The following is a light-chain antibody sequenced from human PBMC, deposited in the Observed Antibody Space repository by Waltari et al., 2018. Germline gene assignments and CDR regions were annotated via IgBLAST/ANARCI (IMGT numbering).Light chain of an antibody. CDR1: QNLIYPSNNLTH. Sequence: DIVMTQSPASLPVSLGERVTVNCNSSQNLIYPSNNLTHLSWYQQKPGQPPTLLNYGASTRASGVSDRFSGSGSGTDFTLTISNLQAEDVAVYYCRQYYGTPPTFGQGTKVEIK. CDR3: RQYYGTPPT. V-gene: IGKV4-1*01. CDR2: GAS. J-gene: IGKJ1*01.